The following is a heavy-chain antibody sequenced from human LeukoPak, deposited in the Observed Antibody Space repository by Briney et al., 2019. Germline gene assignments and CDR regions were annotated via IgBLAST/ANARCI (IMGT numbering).Heavy chain of an antibody. J-gene: IGHJ5*02. Sequence: GGSLRLSCAASGFTFNNAWMSWVRQAPGKGLEWVAFIRYDGSNKYYADSVKGRFTISRDNSKNTLYLQMNSLRAEDTAVYYCAKDAIPIDMVRGYNWFDPWGQGTLVTVSS. D-gene: IGHD3-10*01. CDR2: IRYDGSNK. CDR3: AKDAIPIDMVRGYNWFDP. V-gene: IGHV3-30*02. CDR1: GFTFNNAW.